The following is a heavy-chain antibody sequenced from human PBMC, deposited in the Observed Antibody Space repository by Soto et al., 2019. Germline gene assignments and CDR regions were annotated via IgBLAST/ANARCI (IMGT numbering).Heavy chain of an antibody. CDR2: IYYSGST. Sequence: GPDRPSETLSLTCTVSGGSVSSGSYYWSWIRQPPGKGLEWIGYIYYSGSTNYNPSLKSRVTISVDTSKNQFSLKLSSVTAADTAVYYCARGGLWFGELRYFDYWGQGTLVTVSS. CDR1: GGSVSSGSYY. CDR3: ARGGLWFGELRYFDY. V-gene: IGHV4-61*01. J-gene: IGHJ4*02. D-gene: IGHD3-10*01.